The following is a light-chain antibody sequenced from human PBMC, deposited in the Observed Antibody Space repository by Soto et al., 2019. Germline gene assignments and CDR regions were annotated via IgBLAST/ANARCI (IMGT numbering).Light chain of an antibody. Sequence: QSALTQPPSASGSPGQSVTISCTGNSSDVGGYKYVSWYQQHPGQAPKLLIFEVNKRPSGVPDRFSGSKSGNTASLTVSGPPARDEAGYYCSSYAGINNLGVFGTGTKLTVL. CDR1: SSDVGGYKY. J-gene: IGLJ1*01. CDR3: SSYAGINNLGV. V-gene: IGLV2-8*01. CDR2: EVN.